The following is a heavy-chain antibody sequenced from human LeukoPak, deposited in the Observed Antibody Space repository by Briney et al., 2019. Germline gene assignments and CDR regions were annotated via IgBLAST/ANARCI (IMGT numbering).Heavy chain of an antibody. D-gene: IGHD6-6*01. J-gene: IGHJ4*02. CDR1: GGSISSVGYS. Sequence: PSETLSLTCAVSGGSISSVGYSGGWIRQPPGKGLEWIGYIYHSGSTYYNPSLKSRVTISVDRSKNQFSLKLSSVTAADTAVYYCAREVAARREGFDYWGQGTLVTVSS. CDR2: IYHSGST. CDR3: AREVAARREGFDY. V-gene: IGHV4-30-2*01.